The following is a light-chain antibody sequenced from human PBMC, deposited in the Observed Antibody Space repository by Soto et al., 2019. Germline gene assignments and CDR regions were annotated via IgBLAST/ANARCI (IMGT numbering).Light chain of an antibody. CDR1: SSNIGSNT. J-gene: IGLJ1*01. Sequence: QSVLTQPPSASGTPGQRVTISCSGSSSNIGSNTVNWYQQLPGTAPKLLIYSNNQRPSGVPDRFSGFKSGTSASLAISGLQSEDEADYYCAAWDDSLNSYVFGTGTKV. CDR3: AAWDDSLNSYV. V-gene: IGLV1-44*01. CDR2: SNN.